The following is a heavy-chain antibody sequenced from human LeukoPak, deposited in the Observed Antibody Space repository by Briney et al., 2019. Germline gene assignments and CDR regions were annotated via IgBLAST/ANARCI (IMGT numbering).Heavy chain of an antibody. CDR2: IYYSGST. Sequence: PSETLSLTCTVPGGSISSYYWSWIRQPPGKGLEWIGYIYYSGSTNYNPSLKSRVTISVDTSKNQFSLKLSSVTAADTAAYYCARGWGVTGTTFDYWGQGTLVTVSS. D-gene: IGHD1-20*01. CDR1: GGSISSYY. J-gene: IGHJ4*02. CDR3: ARGWGVTGTTFDY. V-gene: IGHV4-59*01.